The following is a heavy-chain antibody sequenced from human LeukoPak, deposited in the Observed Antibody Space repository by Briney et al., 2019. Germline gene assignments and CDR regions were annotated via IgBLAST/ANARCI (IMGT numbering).Heavy chain of an antibody. V-gene: IGHV3-21*01. CDR1: GFTFSSYS. D-gene: IGHD6-19*01. J-gene: IGHJ4*02. Sequence: GGSLRLSCAASGFTFSSYSMNCVRQTPGKGLEWVSSISSSSSYIYYADSVKGRFTISRDNAKNSLYLQMNSLRAEDTAVYYCARRAVAAPPYYFDYWGQGTLVTVSS. CDR3: ARRAVAAPPYYFDY. CDR2: ISSSSSYI.